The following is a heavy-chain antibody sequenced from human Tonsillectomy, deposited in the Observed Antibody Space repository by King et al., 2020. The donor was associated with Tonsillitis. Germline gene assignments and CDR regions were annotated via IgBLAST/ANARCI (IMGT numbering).Heavy chain of an antibody. V-gene: IGHV5-10-1*03. J-gene: IGHJ6*01. Sequence: VQLVQSGAEMKKPGESLTVSCKGSGYSFTTSWISWVRQLPGKGLEWMGRIDPRDSYTNYSPSFQGHVTISADKSISSAYLQWSSLKASDTAMYYCARERRSSFNGTSDRNAMDVWGQGTAVIVSS. CDR1: GYSFTTSW. CDR3: ARERRSSFNGTSDRNAMDV. D-gene: IGHD2-8*01. CDR2: IDPRDSYT.